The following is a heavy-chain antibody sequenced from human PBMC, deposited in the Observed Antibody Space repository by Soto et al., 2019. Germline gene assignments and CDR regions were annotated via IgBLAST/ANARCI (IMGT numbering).Heavy chain of an antibody. V-gene: IGHV1-18*01. CDR3: ARVGIVVVPAAIFYYYGMDV. CDR2: ISAYNGNT. CDR1: GYTFTSYG. Sequence: QVQLVQSGAEVKKPGASVKVSCKASGYTFTSYGISWVRQAPGQGLEWMGWISAYNGNTNYAQKLQGRVTMTTDTSTSTAYMELRSLRSDDTAVYYCARVGIVVVPAAIFYYYGMDVWGQGTTVTVSS. J-gene: IGHJ6*02. D-gene: IGHD2-2*03.